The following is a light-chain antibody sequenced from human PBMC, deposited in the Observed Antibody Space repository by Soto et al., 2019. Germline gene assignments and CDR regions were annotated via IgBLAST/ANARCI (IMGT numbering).Light chain of an antibody. CDR1: QSVSNNY. J-gene: IGKJ1*01. CDR3: QQYGSSGGT. CDR2: GAS. V-gene: IGKV3-20*01. Sequence: EIVLTHSPGTLSLAPWERATRSCRASQSVSNNYLAWYQQKPGQAPRLLISGASNRATGIPDRFSGSGSGTDFTLPISRLEPEDFAVYYCQQYGSSGGTSGQGTTVDI.